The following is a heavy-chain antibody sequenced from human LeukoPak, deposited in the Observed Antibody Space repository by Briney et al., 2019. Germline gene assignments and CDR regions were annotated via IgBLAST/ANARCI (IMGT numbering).Heavy chain of an antibody. J-gene: IGHJ4*02. V-gene: IGHV1-2*04. Sequence: ASVKVSCKASGYTFTGYYMHWVRQAPGQGLEWMGWINPNSGGTNYAQKFQGWVTMTRDTSISTAYMELSRLRSDDTAVYYCARVPGGDSSGYYTFDYWGQGTLVTVSS. CDR2: INPNSGGT. D-gene: IGHD3-22*01. CDR1: GYTFTGYY. CDR3: ARVPGGDSSGYYTFDY.